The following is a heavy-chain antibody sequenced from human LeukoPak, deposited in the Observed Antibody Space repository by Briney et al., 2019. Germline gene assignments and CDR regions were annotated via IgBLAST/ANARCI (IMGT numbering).Heavy chain of an antibody. CDR2: TWYDGGNK. V-gene: IGHV3-33*01. Sequence: GGSLRLSCTASGFTFSSYGMHWVRQAPGKGLEWVAVTWYDGGNKFYADSVKGRFTVSRDNSRNTLYLQLNSLRVEDTATYYSVRVWSISLIDYWGQGTLVTVSS. D-gene: IGHD3-3*01. CDR1: GFTFSSYG. CDR3: VRVWSISLIDY. J-gene: IGHJ4*02.